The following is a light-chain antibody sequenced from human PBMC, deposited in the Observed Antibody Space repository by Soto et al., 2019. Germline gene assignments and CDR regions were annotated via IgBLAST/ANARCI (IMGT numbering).Light chain of an antibody. CDR2: DVN. Sequence: QSVLTQPASVSGSPGQAITISCTGTSSDIRSFNRVSWYQQPPGTAPKLIIYDVNNRPSGVPDRFSGSKSGNTASLTISGLQAEDEADYYCNSFTTSGTYVFGSGTKVTVL. J-gene: IGLJ1*01. CDR3: NSFTTSGTYV. V-gene: IGLV2-18*02. CDR1: SSDIRSFNR.